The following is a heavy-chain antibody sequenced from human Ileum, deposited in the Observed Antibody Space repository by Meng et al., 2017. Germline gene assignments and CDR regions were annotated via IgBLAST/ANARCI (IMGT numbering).Heavy chain of an antibody. V-gene: IGHV3-74*01. D-gene: IGHD6-19*01. CDR3: ARGGSSAWY. J-gene: IGHJ4*02. CDR2: MNSDGTTT. Sequence: EVQLGGSGGGLVRPGGSLRLSWSVSGFTFSSYWMHWVRQAPGKGLVWVSRMNSDGTTTDYADSVKGRFTISRDNAKNTLYLQMNSLRAEDTAVYYCARGGSSAWYWGQGALVTVSS. CDR1: GFTFSSYW.